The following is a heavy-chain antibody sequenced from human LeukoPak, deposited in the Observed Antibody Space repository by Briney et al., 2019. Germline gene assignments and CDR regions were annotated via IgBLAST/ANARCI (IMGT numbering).Heavy chain of an antibody. CDR2: IFYNGGT. CDR1: GGSISSGGYY. CDR3: ARAYDFGDSGNYFDY. Sequence: SQTLSLTCPVSGGSISSGGYYWSWIRQHPGKGLEWIGYIFYNGGTYYNPSLKSRITISVDTSKNQFSLKLSSVTAADTAVYYCARAYDFGDSGNYFDYWGQGTLVTVSS. V-gene: IGHV4-31*03. D-gene: IGHD4-17*01. J-gene: IGHJ4*02.